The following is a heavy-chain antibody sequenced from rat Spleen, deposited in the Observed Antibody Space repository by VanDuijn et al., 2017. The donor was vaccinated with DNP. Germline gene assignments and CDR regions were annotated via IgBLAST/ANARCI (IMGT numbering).Heavy chain of an antibody. J-gene: IGHJ2*01. CDR2: MIYDGSST. D-gene: IGHD1-2*01. CDR1: GFTFSDYA. Sequence: EVQLVESGGGLVQPGNSLKLSCVASGFTFSDYAMAWVRQSPETGLEWVATMIYDGSSTYYGDSVKGRFTISRDNAKSTLYLQMNSLRSEDTATYYCAREVYYYFDNWGQGVMVTVSS. V-gene: IGHV5-22*01. CDR3: AREVYYYFDN.